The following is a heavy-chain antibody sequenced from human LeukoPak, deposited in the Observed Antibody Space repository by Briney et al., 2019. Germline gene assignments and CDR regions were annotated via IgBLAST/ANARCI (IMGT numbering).Heavy chain of an antibody. Sequence: ASVKVSFKASGYTFTSYAMNWVRQAPGQGLEWMGMIYPRDGSTSYAQKFQGRVTVTRDTSTSTVHMELSGLRSEDTAVYYCARDQEGFDYWGQGTLVTVSS. CDR2: IYPRDGST. J-gene: IGHJ4*02. V-gene: IGHV1-46*01. CDR3: ARDQEGFDY. CDR1: GYTFTSYA.